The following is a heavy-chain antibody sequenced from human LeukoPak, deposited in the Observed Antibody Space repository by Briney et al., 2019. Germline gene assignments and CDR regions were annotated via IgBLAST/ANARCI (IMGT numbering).Heavy chain of an antibody. CDR1: GFTFSSYW. Sequence: GGSLRLSCAASGFTFSSYWMHWVRQAPGKGLVWVSRINSDESSTDYADSVKGRFTISRDNAKNTLYLQMNSLRAGDTALYHCARGRYSYGPMDYWGQGTLVTVSS. V-gene: IGHV3-74*01. CDR2: INSDESST. D-gene: IGHD5-18*01. J-gene: IGHJ4*02. CDR3: ARGRYSYGPMDY.